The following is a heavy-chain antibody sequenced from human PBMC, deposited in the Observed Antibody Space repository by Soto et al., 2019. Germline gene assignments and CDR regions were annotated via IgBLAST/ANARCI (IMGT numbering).Heavy chain of an antibody. V-gene: IGHV6-1*01. J-gene: IGHJ6*02. CDR2: TYYRSKWYN. Sequence: QVQLQQSGPGLVKPSQTLSLTCAISGDSVSSNSAAWNWIRQSPSRGLEWLGRTYYRSKWYNDXXVSXXXRITINPDTSXXHXSXXLNSVTPEDTAVYYCARDATMGLPVYYYYYYGMDVWGQGTTVTVSS. D-gene: IGHD3-16*01. CDR3: ARDATMGLPVYYYYYYGMDV. CDR1: GDSVSSNSAA.